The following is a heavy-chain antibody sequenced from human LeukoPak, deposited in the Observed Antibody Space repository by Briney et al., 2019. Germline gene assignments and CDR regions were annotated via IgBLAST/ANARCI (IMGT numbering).Heavy chain of an antibody. J-gene: IGHJ6*02. CDR3: AIVAPYYYYGMDV. Sequence: ASVKVSCKASGYTFTSNYMHWVRQAPGQGLEWMGIINPSGGSTSYAQKLQGRVTMTRDTSTSTVYMELSSLRSEDTAVYYCAIVAPYYYYGMDVWGQGTTVTVSS. CDR2: INPSGGST. CDR1: GYTFTSNY. V-gene: IGHV1-46*01. D-gene: IGHD2-21*01.